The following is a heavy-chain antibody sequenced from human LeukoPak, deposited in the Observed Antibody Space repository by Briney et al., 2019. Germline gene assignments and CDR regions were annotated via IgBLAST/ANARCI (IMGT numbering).Heavy chain of an antibody. CDR2: IIPIFGTA. J-gene: IGHJ6*03. CDR1: GGTFSSYA. CDR3: AHDRRLLHHYYYMDV. D-gene: IGHD3-3*01. Sequence: ASVKVSCKASGGTFSSYAISWVRQAPGQRLEWMGGIIPIFGTANYAQKFQGRVTITADESTSTAYMELSSLRSEDTAVYYCAHDRRLLHHYYYMDVWGKGTTVTVSS. V-gene: IGHV1-69*13.